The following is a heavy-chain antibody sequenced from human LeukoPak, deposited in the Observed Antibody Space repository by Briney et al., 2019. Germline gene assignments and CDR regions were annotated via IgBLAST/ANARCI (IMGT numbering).Heavy chain of an antibody. V-gene: IGHV1-8*03. CDR3: ARVGYSYGLGYYMDV. Sequence: GASVKVSCKASGYTFTSYDINWVRQATGQGLGWMGWMNPNRGNTGYAQKFQGRVTITRNTSISTAYMELSSLRSEDTAVYYCARVGYSYGLGYYMDVWGKGTTVTVSS. J-gene: IGHJ6*03. CDR2: MNPNRGNT. D-gene: IGHD5-18*01. CDR1: GYTFTSYD.